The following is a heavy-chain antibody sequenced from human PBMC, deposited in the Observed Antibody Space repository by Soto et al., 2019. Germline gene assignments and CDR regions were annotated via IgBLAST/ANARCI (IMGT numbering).Heavy chain of an antibody. V-gene: IGHV3-74*01. D-gene: IGHD2-2*01. CDR1: GFTFSTYW. CDR2: ISTDGSST. Sequence: EVQLVESGGGLVQPGGSLRLSCAATGFTFSTYWMHWVRQGPGKGLVWVSRISTDGSSTTYADSVKGRFTISRDNAKNTSYLQIDSRRAEDTAVYYCARAAGSNHPFDYWGQGSLVTVSS. CDR3: ARAAGSNHPFDY. J-gene: IGHJ4*02.